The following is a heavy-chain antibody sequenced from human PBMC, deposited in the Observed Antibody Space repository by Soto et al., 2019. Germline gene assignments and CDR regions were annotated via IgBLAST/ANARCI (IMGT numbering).Heavy chain of an antibody. J-gene: IGHJ5*02. CDR3: ARIFWSESNWFDP. D-gene: IGHD3-3*01. Sequence: GGSLRLSCAASGFTFSDYYMSWIRQAPGKGLEWVSDISSSGSTIYYADSVKGRFTISRDNAKNSLYLQMNSLRAEDTAVYYGARIFWSESNWFDPWGQGTPVTVSS. V-gene: IGHV3-11*01. CDR2: ISSSGSTI. CDR1: GFTFSDYY.